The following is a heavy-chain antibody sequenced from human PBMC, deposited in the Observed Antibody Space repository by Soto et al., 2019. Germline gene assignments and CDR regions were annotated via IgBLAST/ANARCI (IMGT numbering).Heavy chain of an antibody. CDR1: GYSFTTYW. V-gene: IGHV5-10-1*01. Sequence: GESLNISCKASGYSFTTYWITRVRQKPGKGLEWMGRIDPTDSYDNYSPSFEGHVTISDDKSISTAYLQWSSLKASDTAMYYCARKGSIAAAGLINWFDPWGQGTLVTVSS. CDR2: IDPTDSYD. CDR3: ARKGSIAAAGLINWFDP. J-gene: IGHJ5*02. D-gene: IGHD6-13*01.